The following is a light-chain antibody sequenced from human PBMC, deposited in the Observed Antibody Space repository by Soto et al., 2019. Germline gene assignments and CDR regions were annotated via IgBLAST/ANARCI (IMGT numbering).Light chain of an antibody. CDR3: QQLKVYPLA. CDR2: GAS. CDR1: RDISTY. V-gene: IGKV1-9*01. Sequence: IQLTQSPSSLSSSVGDRVSITCRASRDISTYLAWYQQKPGTAPRLLIYGASTLLSGVPSRFSGSGSGTDFTLTISNLQPEDSAIYFCQQLKVYPLAFGGGTKVEI. J-gene: IGKJ4*01.